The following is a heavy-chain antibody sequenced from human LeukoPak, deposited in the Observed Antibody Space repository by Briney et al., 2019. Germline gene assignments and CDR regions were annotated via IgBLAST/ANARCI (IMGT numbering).Heavy chain of an antibody. J-gene: IGHJ3*02. CDR2: INTDGTNT. Sequence: GGSLRLSCAASGFSFRSYWMHWVRQAPGKGLVWVSRINTDGTNTGYADSVKGRFTISRDNAKNTLYLQMNSLRAEDTAVYYCAKDEYQLLYPQSAAFDIWGQGTMVTVSS. CDR1: GFSFRSYW. D-gene: IGHD2-2*02. V-gene: IGHV3-74*01. CDR3: AKDEYQLLYPQSAAFDI.